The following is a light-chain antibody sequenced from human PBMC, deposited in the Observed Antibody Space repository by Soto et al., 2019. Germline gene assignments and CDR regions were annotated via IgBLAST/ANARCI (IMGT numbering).Light chain of an antibody. Sequence: QSALTQPPSASGSPGQSVTISCTGTSSDVGDYNYVSWYQQHPGKAPKVMIYEVSKRPSGVPDRFSGSKSGNTASLTVSGLPAEDEADYYCSSYVGSDNYVFGTGTKLTVL. CDR1: SSDVGDYNY. V-gene: IGLV2-8*01. CDR3: SSYVGSDNYV. CDR2: EVS. J-gene: IGLJ1*01.